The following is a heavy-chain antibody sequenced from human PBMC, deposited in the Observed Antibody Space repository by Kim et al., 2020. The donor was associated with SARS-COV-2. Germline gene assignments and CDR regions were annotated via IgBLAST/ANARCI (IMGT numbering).Heavy chain of an antibody. Sequence: DSVKGRFTISRDNSKNTLYLQMNSLRAEDTAVYYCARGDYYDSSGYYLILYWGQGTLVTVSS. CDR3: ARGDYYDSSGYYLILY. V-gene: IGHV3-30*07. D-gene: IGHD3-22*01. J-gene: IGHJ4*02.